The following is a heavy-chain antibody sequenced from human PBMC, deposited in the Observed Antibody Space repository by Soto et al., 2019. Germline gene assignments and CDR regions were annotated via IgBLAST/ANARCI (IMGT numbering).Heavy chain of an antibody. CDR3: ARFGGPSWLYLDY. CDR1: GGSISSGDYY. CDR2: IYYSGST. J-gene: IGHJ4*02. V-gene: IGHV4-30-4*01. D-gene: IGHD3-10*01. Sequence: SETLSLTCTVSGGSISSGDYYWSWIRQPPGKGLEWIGYIYYSGSTYYNPSLKSRVTLSVDTSKNQFSLKLSSVTAADPAVYYWARFGGPSWLYLDYGAREPWSPSPQ.